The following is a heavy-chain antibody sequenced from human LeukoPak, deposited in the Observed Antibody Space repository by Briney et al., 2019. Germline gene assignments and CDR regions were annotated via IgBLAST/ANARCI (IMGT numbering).Heavy chain of an antibody. J-gene: IGHJ4*02. Sequence: SVTVSCKASGGTFSSYAISWVRQAPGQGLEWMGGIIPIFCTANYAQKFQGRVTITADESTSTAYMELSSLRSEDTAVYYCARVGIWGPMYYFDYWGQGTLVTVSS. CDR1: GGTFSSYA. D-gene: IGHD7-27*01. CDR3: ARVGIWGPMYYFDY. CDR2: IIPIFCTA. V-gene: IGHV1-69*13.